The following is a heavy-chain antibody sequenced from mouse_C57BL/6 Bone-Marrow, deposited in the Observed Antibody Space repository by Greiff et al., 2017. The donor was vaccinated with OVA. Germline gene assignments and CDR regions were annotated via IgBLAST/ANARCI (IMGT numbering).Heavy chain of an antibody. CDR1: GYTFTSYW. CDR3: ASQFAY. V-gene: IGHV1-64*01. J-gene: IGHJ3*01. CDR2: IHPNSGST. Sequence: QVQLQQPGAELVKPGASVKLSCKASGYTFTSYWMHWVKQRPGQGLEWIGMIHPNSGSTNYNEKFKSKATLTVDKSSSTAYMQLSSLTSEDAAVYYCASQFAYGGQGTLVTVSA.